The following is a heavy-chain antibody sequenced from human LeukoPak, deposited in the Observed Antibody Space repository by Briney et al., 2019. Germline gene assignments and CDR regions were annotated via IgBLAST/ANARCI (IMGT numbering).Heavy chain of an antibody. J-gene: IGHJ4*02. CDR1: GGSISGSSNY. D-gene: IGHD3-22*01. Sequence: PSETLSLTCTVSGGSISGSSNYWGWIRQPPGKGLEWIGSIHYSGNTYYNPSLKSRVTISVDTSKNQFSLKLTSVTAADTAVYYCARPTFASYSSGYHYWGQGTLVTVSS. V-gene: IGHV4-39*01. CDR3: ARPTFASYSSGYHY. CDR2: IHYSGNT.